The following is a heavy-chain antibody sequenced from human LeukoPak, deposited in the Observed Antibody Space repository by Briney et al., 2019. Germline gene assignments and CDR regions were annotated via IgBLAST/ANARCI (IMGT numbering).Heavy chain of an antibody. CDR2: IDHSGST. Sequence: PSETPSVTCAVYGGSFSGYYWSWIRQPPGKGLEWLGEIDHSGSTNYNPSLKSRVTISVDTSKNQFSLKLISVTAADTAVYYCARGRSRPWMQLWSPPFDFWGQGTLVTVSS. V-gene: IGHV4-34*01. CDR3: ARGRSRPWMQLWSPPFDF. J-gene: IGHJ4*02. D-gene: IGHD5-18*01. CDR1: GGSFSGYY.